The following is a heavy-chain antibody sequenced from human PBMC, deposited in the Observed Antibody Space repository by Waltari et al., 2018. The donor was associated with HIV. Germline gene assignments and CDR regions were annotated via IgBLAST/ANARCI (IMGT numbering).Heavy chain of an antibody. V-gene: IGHV3-21*01. Sequence: EVQLVESGGGLVKPGGSLRLSCAASGFTFSSYSMNWVRQAPGKGLEWVSSISSSSSYIYYADSVKGRFTISRDNAKNSLYLQMNSLRAEDTAVYYCASWGCTVVTSWGQGTLVTVSS. CDR3: ASWGCTVVTS. J-gene: IGHJ5*02. CDR2: ISSSSSYI. D-gene: IGHD2-21*02. CDR1: GFTFSSYS.